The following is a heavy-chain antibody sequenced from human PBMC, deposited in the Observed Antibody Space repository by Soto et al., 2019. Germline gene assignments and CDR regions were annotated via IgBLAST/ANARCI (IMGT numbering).Heavy chain of an antibody. D-gene: IGHD3-10*01. V-gene: IGHV4-31*03. CDR3: ARQGRGVRGVITPAYYFDY. CDR1: GGSISSDGSY. J-gene: IGHJ4*02. CDR2: IYYSGST. Sequence: SETLSLTCSVSGGSISSDGSYWSWIRQHPGKGLEWIGYIYYSGSTYYNPSLKSRVTISVDTSKNQFSLKLSSVTAADTAVYYCARQGRGVRGVITPAYYFDYWGQGTLVTVSS.